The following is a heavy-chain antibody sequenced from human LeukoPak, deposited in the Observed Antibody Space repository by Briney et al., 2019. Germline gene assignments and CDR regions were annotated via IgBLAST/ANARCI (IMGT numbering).Heavy chain of an antibody. CDR3: ARGWDSSSWLPGYYYGMDV. CDR2: MNPNSGNT. V-gene: IGHV1-8*01. Sequence: ASVKVSCKAPGYTFTSYDINWVRQATGQGLEWMGWMNPNSGNTGYAQKFQGRVTMTRNTSISTAYMELSSLRSEDTAVYYCARGWDSSSWLPGYYYGMDVWGQGTTVTVSS. J-gene: IGHJ6*02. D-gene: IGHD6-13*01. CDR1: GYTFTSYD.